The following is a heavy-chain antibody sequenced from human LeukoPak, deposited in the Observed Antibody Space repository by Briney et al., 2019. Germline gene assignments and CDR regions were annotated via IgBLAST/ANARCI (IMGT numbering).Heavy chain of an antibody. V-gene: IGHV4-34*01. Sequence: SETLSLTCAVYGGSFSGYYWSWIRQPPGKGLEWIGEINHSGSTNCNPSLKSRVTISVDTSKNQFSLKLSSVTAADTAVYYCARTYIVVVPAAMRWFDPWGQGTLVTVSS. J-gene: IGHJ5*02. CDR2: INHSGST. CDR1: GGSFSGYY. D-gene: IGHD2-2*01. CDR3: ARTYIVVVPAAMRWFDP.